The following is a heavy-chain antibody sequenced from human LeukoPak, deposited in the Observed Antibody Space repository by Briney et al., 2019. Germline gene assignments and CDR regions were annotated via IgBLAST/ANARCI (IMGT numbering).Heavy chain of an antibody. J-gene: IGHJ4*02. D-gene: IGHD3-10*01. CDR1: GLTFTKAW. CDR2: IKSKTDGGTT. Sequence: VGSLRLSSAVSGLTFTKAWMCWVPQSPGKGLEWVGRIKSKTDGGTTDYAAPVKGRFTISRDDSKNTLYLQMNSLKTEDTAVYYCTTAPSGVDYWGQGTLVTVSS. CDR3: TTAPSGVDY. V-gene: IGHV3-15*01.